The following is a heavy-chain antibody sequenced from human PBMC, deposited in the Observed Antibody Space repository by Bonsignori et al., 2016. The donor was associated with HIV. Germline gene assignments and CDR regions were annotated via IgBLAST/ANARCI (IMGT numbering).Heavy chain of an antibody. D-gene: IGHD3-16*01. CDR2: INHSGST. Sequence: PGKGLEWIGEINHSGSTNYNPSLKSRVTISVDTSKNQFSLKLSSVTAADTAVYYCARGFRLRLGLVDYWGQGTLVTVSS. CDR3: ARGFRLRLGLVDY. J-gene: IGHJ4*02. V-gene: IGHV4-34*01.